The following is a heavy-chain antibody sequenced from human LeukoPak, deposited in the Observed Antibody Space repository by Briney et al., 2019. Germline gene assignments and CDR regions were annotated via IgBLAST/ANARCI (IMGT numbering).Heavy chain of an antibody. CDR1: GGSISSYY. J-gene: IGHJ6*02. D-gene: IGHD4-4*01. Sequence: SETLSLTCTVSGGSISSYYWSWIRQPAGKGLEWIGRIYTSGSTNYNPSLKSRVTMSVDTSKNQFSLKLSSVTAADTAVYYCASSDYSTPLYYYDMDVWGQGTTVTVSS. CDR2: IYTSGST. V-gene: IGHV4-4*07. CDR3: ASSDYSTPLYYYDMDV.